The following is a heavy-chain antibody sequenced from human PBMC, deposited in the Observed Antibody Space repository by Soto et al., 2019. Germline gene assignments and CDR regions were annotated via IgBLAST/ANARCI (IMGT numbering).Heavy chain of an antibody. V-gene: IGHV4-31*03. Sequence: QVQLQESGPGLGKPSQTLSLTCTVSGGSINSGGYYWSWIRQHPGKGLEYIGSIYYRGSTYYNPSLKSRVTISVDTSKNQFSRRLSSVTAADTAVYYCVREVFGSGTGRFDPWGQGTLVTVAS. D-gene: IGHD3-10*01. CDR1: GGSINSGGYY. J-gene: IGHJ5*02. CDR2: IYYRGST. CDR3: VREVFGSGTGRFDP.